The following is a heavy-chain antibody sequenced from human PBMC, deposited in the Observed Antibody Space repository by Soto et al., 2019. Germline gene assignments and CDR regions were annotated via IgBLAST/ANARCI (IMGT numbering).Heavy chain of an antibody. CDR3: AKEYGRLDY. V-gene: IGHV3-48*03. J-gene: IGHJ4*02. Sequence: GGSLRLSCAASGFTFSNYEMNWVRQAPGKGLEWVSYISSSGKTIYYADSVKGRFTISRDNAKNSLYLQMNSLRAEDTAVYYCAKEYGRLDYWGQGTLVTVSS. CDR2: ISSSGKTI. D-gene: IGHD4-17*01. CDR1: GFTFSNYE.